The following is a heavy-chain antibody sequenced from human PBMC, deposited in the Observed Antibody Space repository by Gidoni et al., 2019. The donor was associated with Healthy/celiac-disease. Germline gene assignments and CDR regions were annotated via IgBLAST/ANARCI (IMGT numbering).Heavy chain of an antibody. CDR2: ISGSGGRT. CDR1: AVTVSSCA. D-gene: IGHD3-16*02. CDR3: AKTFALSSFGFDP. V-gene: IGHV3-23*01. J-gene: IGHJ5*02. Sequence: VQLLASGACLLPPRGSRRISCAAPAVTVSSCASSWVRQAPGKGLEWVSAISGSGGRTYYADSVKGRCTISSDNSKNTLYLQMNSLRAEDKDVYYCAKTFALSSFGFDPWGQGTLVTVSS.